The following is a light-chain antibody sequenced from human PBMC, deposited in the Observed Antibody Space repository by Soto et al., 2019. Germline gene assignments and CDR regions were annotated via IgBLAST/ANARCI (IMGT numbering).Light chain of an antibody. CDR2: GAS. Sequence: IVMTQSPATLSVSPGERATLSCRASGSISGTLAWYQQKPGQAPRLLIYGASSRATGFPARFSGSGSGTEFPLSISSLQSDDFEVELCQKYNNWQWAFGQGTKLDIK. J-gene: IGKJ1*01. CDR3: QKYNNWQWA. V-gene: IGKV3-15*01. CDR1: GSISGT.